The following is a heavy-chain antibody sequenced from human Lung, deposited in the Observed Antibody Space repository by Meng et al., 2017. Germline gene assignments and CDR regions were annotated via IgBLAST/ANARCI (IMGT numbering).Heavy chain of an antibody. Sequence: QVHLQQSGPGLVKPSQTLSLTCAISGDSVSSNSDAWNWIRQSPSRGLEWLGRTYYRSKWYNGYAVSVRSRISINPDTSKNQFSLQLNSVTPEDTAVYYCARSQQWLDSWGQGTLVTVSS. J-gene: IGHJ4*02. CDR1: GDSVSSNSDA. CDR3: ARSQQWLDS. V-gene: IGHV6-1*01. D-gene: IGHD6-19*01. CDR2: TYYRSKWYN.